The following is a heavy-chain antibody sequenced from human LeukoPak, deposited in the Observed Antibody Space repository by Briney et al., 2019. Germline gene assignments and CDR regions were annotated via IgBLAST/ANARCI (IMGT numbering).Heavy chain of an antibody. CDR1: GYTFTSYD. CDR2: INPSGGST. J-gene: IGHJ4*02. Sequence: ASVKVSCKASGYTFTSYDVHWVPQAPGQGLEWMGIINPSGGSTSYAQKFQGRVTMTRDTSTSTVYMELSSLRSEDTAVYYCARAGHYYGSSDLRTADYWGQGTLVTVSS. D-gene: IGHD3-22*01. CDR3: ARAGHYYGSSDLRTADY. V-gene: IGHV1-46*01.